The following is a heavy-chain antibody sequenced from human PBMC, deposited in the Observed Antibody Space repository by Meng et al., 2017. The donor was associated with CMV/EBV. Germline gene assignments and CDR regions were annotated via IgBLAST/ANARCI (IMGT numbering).Heavy chain of an antibody. CDR1: GCTFSSYA. V-gene: IGHV1-69*05. CDR2: IIPIFGTA. Sequence: SVKVSCKASGCTFSSYAISWVRQASGQGLEWMGGIIPIFGTANYAQKFQGRVTITTDESTSTAYMELSSLRSEDTAVYYCARVTIDTAMVHYYYYGMDVWGQGTTVTVSS. CDR3: ARVTIDTAMVHYYYYGMDV. D-gene: IGHD5-18*01. J-gene: IGHJ6*02.